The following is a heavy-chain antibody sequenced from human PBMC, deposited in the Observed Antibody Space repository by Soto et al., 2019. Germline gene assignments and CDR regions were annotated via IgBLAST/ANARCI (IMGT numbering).Heavy chain of an antibody. D-gene: IGHD2-15*01. CDR2: TYYRSKWYN. CDR3: ARAGRPHCSGGSCYSV. CDR1: GDSVSSNSAA. V-gene: IGHV6-1*01. J-gene: IGHJ4*02. Sequence: SQTLSLTCAISGDSVSSNSAAWNWIRQSPSRGLEWLGRTYYRSKWYNDYAVSVKSRITINPDTSKNQFSLQLNSVTPEDTAVYYCARAGRPHCSGGSCYSVWGQGTLVTV.